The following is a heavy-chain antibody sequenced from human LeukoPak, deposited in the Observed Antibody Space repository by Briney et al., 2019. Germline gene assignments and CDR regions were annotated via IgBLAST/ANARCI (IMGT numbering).Heavy chain of an antibody. V-gene: IGHV4-39*01. D-gene: IGHD3-3*01. CDR1: GGSISSSSYY. Sequence: PSETLSLTCTVCGGSISSSSYYWGWIRQPPGKGLEWIGSIYYSGSTYYNPSLKSRVTISVDTSKNQFSLKLSSVTAADTAVYYCARGSVLRHFNYWGQGTLVTVSS. CDR2: IYYSGST. J-gene: IGHJ4*02. CDR3: ARGSVLRHFNY.